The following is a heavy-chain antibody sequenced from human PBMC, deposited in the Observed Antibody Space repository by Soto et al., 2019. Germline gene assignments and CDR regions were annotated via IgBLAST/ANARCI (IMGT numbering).Heavy chain of an antibody. J-gene: IGHJ4*02. CDR3: ARADPDASVGY. D-gene: IGHD3-16*01. CDR2: INHSGST. Sequence: SETLSRTCAVYGGSFSGYYWSWIRQPPGKGLEWIGEINHSGSTNYNPSLKSRVTISVDTSKNQFSLKLSSVTAADTAVYYCARADPDASVGYWGQGTLVTVSS. V-gene: IGHV4-34*01. CDR1: GGSFSGYY.